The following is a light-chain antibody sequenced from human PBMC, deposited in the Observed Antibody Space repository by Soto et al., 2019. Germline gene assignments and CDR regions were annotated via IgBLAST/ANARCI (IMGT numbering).Light chain of an antibody. J-gene: IGKJ1*01. Sequence: DVQLTQTPSSVSASVVYRVTITFRAIQDLSSWLAWYQQKPGKAPKLLISAASNLQSGVPSRFSGSGSETEFTLTISGLQPGDSATYYCQQYNSYSPTFGQGTKVDIK. CDR3: QQYNSYSPT. CDR2: AAS. V-gene: IGKV1D-16*01. CDR1: QDLSSW.